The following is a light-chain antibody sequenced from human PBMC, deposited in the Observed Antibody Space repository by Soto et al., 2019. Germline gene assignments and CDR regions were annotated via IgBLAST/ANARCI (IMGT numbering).Light chain of an antibody. Sequence: QSVLTQPPSASGTPGQRVTISCSGSSSNIGRNYVYWYEQLPGTAPKLLIYSNNQRPSGVPDRLSGSKSGTSASLAISGLRSEDEADYYCAAWDDSLSGPVFCGGTKVTVL. V-gene: IGLV1-47*02. CDR2: SNN. J-gene: IGLJ3*02. CDR1: SSNIGRNY. CDR3: AAWDDSLSGPV.